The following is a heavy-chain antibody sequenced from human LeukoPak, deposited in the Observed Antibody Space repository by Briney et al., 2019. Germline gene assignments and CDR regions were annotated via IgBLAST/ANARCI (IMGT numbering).Heavy chain of an antibody. CDR3: TKDDYSNNYYMDV. D-gene: IGHD4-11*01. CDR2: IRSKAYGGTT. CDR1: GFTFGDYA. V-gene: IGHV3-49*04. Sequence: SLRLSCTASGFTFGDYAMSWVRQAPGKGLEWVGFIRSKAYGGTTEYAASVKGRFTISRDDSKSIAYLQMNSLKTEDTAVYYCTKDDYSNNYYMDVWGKGTTVTVSS. J-gene: IGHJ6*03.